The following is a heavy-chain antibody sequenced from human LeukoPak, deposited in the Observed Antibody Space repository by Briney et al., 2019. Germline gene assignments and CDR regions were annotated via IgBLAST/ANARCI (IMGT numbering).Heavy chain of an antibody. CDR1: GYTFTSYG. J-gene: IGHJ4*02. CDR2: ISAYNGNT. CDR3: ARGSMVRGVIPTDLDY. Sequence: ASVKVSCKASGYTFTSYGISWVRQAPGQGLEWMGWISAYNGNTNYAQKFQGRATMTRDTSISTAYMELSRLRSDDTAVYYCARGSMVRGVIPTDLDYWGQGTLVTVSS. D-gene: IGHD3-10*01. V-gene: IGHV1-18*01.